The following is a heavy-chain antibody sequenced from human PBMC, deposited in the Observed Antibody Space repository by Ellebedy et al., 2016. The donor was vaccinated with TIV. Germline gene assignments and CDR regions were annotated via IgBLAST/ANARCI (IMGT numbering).Heavy chain of an antibody. J-gene: IGHJ6*02. CDR1: GFTFSSYG. CDR3: AKARAAAYYYYYGMDV. V-gene: IGHV3-30*18. CDR2: IPYDESDK. D-gene: IGHD2-2*01. Sequence: GGSLRLXCAASGFTFSSYGMHWVRQAPGKGLERVAVIPYDESDKYYADSVKGRFTISRDNSKNTLYLQMNSLRAEDTAVYYCAKARAAAYYYYYGMDVWGQGTTVTVSS.